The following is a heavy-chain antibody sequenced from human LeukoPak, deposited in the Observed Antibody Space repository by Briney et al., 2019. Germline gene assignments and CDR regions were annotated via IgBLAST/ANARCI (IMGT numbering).Heavy chain of an antibody. CDR1: GFTFDDYA. CDR3: AKDSGYSSSWSRNWFDP. Sequence: GRSLRLSCAASGFTFDDYAMHWVRRAPGKGLEWVSGISWNSGSIGYADSVKGRFTISRDNAKNSLYLQMNSLRAEDTALYYCAKDSGYSSSWSRNWFDPWGQGTLVTVSS. CDR2: ISWNSGSI. V-gene: IGHV3-9*01. J-gene: IGHJ5*02. D-gene: IGHD6-13*01.